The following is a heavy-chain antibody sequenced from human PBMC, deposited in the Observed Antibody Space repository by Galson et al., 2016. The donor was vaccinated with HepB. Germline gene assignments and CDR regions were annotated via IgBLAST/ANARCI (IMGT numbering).Heavy chain of an antibody. D-gene: IGHD3-10*01. CDR1: GGSISSSNSF. CDR2: ISYTGNT. J-gene: IGHJ4*02. V-gene: IGHV4-39*07. Sequence: SETLSLTCTVSGGSISSSNSFWGWIRQPPGKGLEWIGIISYTGNTYYNPSRKGRSTISVDTSKNRFSLNLSSVTAADTAVYYCEKRAGLSGTPFDYWGQGSLVTVSS. CDR3: EKRAGLSGTPFDY.